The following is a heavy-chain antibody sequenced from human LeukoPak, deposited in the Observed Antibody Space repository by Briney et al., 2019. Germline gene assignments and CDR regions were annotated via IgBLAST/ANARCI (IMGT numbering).Heavy chain of an antibody. J-gene: IGHJ4*02. CDR2: ISRSATTI. D-gene: IGHD2-21*01. CDR3: TKGQRSVVVSAIES. CDR1: GFTFSSYE. Sequence: GGSLRLSCAASGFTFSSYEMNWVRQAPGKGLEWVSSISRSATTIYYADSVKGRFTISRDNAKNSLYLQMNSLRAEDTALYYCTKGQRSVVVSAIESWGQGTPVTVSS. V-gene: IGHV3-48*03.